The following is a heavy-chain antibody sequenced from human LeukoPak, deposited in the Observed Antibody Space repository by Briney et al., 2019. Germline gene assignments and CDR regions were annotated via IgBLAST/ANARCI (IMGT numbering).Heavy chain of an antibody. V-gene: IGHV1-3*03. D-gene: IGHD3-16*02. CDR3: ARWNYDYVWGSYPRGYFDY. J-gene: IGHJ4*02. CDR2: INAGNGNT. CDR1: GYTSTSYA. Sequence: EASVKVSCKASGYTSTSYAMHWVRQAPGQRLEWMGWINAGNGNTKYSQEFQGRVTITRDTSASTAYMELSSLRSEDMAVYYCARWNYDYVWGSYPRGYFDYWGQGTLVTVSS.